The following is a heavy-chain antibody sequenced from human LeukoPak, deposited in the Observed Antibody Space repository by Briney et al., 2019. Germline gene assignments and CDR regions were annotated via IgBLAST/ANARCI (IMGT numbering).Heavy chain of an antibody. Sequence: PGGSLRLSCAASGFTFSSYAMGWVRQAPGKGLEWVSTISGSGGTTYYADSVKGRFTISRDNSKNTLYLQMNSLRAEDTAVYYCADIRGTAATGWFDPWGQGTLVTVSS. J-gene: IGHJ5*02. V-gene: IGHV3-23*01. CDR1: GFTFSSYA. CDR3: ADIRGTAATGWFDP. CDR2: ISGSGGTT. D-gene: IGHD2-15*01.